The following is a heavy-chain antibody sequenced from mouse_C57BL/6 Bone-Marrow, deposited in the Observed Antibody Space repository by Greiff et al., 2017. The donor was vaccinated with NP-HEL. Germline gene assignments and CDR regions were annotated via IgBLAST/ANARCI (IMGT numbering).Heavy chain of an antibody. Sequence: VQLQQSDAELVKPGASVKISCKVSGYTFTDHTIHWMKQRPEQGLEWIGYIYPRDGSTKYNEKFKGKATLTADKSSSTAYMQLNSLTSEDSAVYFCARNSDYYGSSPYYFDYWGQGTTLTVSS. CDR1: GYTFTDHT. V-gene: IGHV1-78*01. CDR2: IYPRDGST. CDR3: ARNSDYYGSSPYYFDY. J-gene: IGHJ2*01. D-gene: IGHD1-1*01.